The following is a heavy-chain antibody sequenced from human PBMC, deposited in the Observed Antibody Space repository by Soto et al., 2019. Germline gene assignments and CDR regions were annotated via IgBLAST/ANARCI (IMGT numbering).Heavy chain of an antibody. Sequence: GGSLRHSFAAAGFTYSSYTLNWVRQAPGKGLEWVSSISSRSSYIYYADSVKGRFTISRDNAKISVYLQMNSLRAEDTAVYYCARDQRYDFWSGYYRDYGMDVWGQGTTVTVSS. CDR2: ISSRSSYI. J-gene: IGHJ6*02. V-gene: IGHV3-21*01. CDR3: ARDQRYDFWSGYYRDYGMDV. D-gene: IGHD3-3*01. CDR1: GFTYSSYT.